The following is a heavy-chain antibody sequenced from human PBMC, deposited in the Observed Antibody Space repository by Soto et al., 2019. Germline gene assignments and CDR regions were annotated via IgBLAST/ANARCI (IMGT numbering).Heavy chain of an antibody. Sequence: PSETLSLTCAVSGGSISSGGYSWSWIRQPPGKGLEWIGYIYQSGSTTYNPSLRSRVTISVDTSKNQLSLSLSSVTAADTAVYYCAKLKNHYYYGLDVWGQGTTVTVSS. V-gene: IGHV4-30-2*01. J-gene: IGHJ6*02. CDR2: IYQSGST. CDR1: GGSISSGGYS. CDR3: AKLKNHYYYGLDV.